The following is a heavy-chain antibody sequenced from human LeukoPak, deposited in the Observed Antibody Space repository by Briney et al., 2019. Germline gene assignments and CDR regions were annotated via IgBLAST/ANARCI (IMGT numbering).Heavy chain of an antibody. CDR3: ARGWVVATGAFDM. CDR1: GFTFSSYA. V-gene: IGHV3-23*01. D-gene: IGHD1-1*01. J-gene: IGHJ3*02. Sequence: PGGSLRLSCAASGFTFSSYAMSWVRQAPGKGLEWVSAISGSGGSTYYADSVKGRFTISRDNSKNTLYLQMNSLRAEDTAVYYCARGWVVATGAFDMWGQGTMVTVSS. CDR2: ISGSGGST.